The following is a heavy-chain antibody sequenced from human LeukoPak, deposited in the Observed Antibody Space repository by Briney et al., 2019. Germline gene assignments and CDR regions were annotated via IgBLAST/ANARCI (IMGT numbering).Heavy chain of an antibody. Sequence: GGSLRLSCAASGFTFSSYWMSWVRQAPGKGLEWVANIKQDGSEKYYVDSVKGRFTISRDNAKNSLYLQMNSLRAEDTAVYYCARSYRNYVWGSYRVGYYFDYWGQGTLVTVSS. CDR3: ARSYRNYVWGSYRVGYYFDY. CDR1: GFTFSSYW. CDR2: IKQDGSEK. V-gene: IGHV3-7*01. D-gene: IGHD3-16*02. J-gene: IGHJ4*02.